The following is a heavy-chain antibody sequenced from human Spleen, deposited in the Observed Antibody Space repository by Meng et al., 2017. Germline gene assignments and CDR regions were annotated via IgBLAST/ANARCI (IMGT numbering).Heavy chain of an antibody. CDR3: ARDSSMYFDFWSGYATYNYYYYNMDV. Sequence: SVKVSCKASGGTFNAYAISWVRQAPKQGLEWMGGIIPIYEKTNYAQKFQGRVTITAEESTSTAYMELRSLRSEDTAVYFCARDSSMYFDFWSGYATYNYYYYNMDVWGQGTTVTVSS. D-gene: IGHD3-3*01. J-gene: IGHJ6*02. CDR2: IIPIYEKT. CDR1: GGTFNAYA. V-gene: IGHV1-69*13.